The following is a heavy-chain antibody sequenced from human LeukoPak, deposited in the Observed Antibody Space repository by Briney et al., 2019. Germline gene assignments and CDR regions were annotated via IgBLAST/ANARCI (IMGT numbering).Heavy chain of an antibody. J-gene: IGHJ4*02. CDR3: ARDLAYSRLDY. Sequence: GGSLRLSCAASGFSFSDYYMSWIRQAPGKGLEWVSYISSGSSYTNYADSVKGRFTISRDNAENSLYLQMNSLRVEDTAFYYCARDLAYSRLDYWGQGMLVTVSS. CDR1: GFSFSDYY. CDR2: ISSGSSYT. V-gene: IGHV3-11*06. D-gene: IGHD5-18*01.